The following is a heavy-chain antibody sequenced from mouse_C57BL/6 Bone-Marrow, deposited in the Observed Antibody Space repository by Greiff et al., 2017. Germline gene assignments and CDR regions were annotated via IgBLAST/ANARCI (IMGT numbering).Heavy chain of an antibody. J-gene: IGHJ3*01. V-gene: IGHV14-4*01. Sequence: EVKLEESGAELVRPGASVKLSCTASGFNIKDDYMHWVKQRPEQGLEWIGWIDPENGDTEYASKFQGKATITADTSSNTAYLQLSSLTSEDTAVYYCTTRGYYGSSGGFAYWGQGTLVTVSA. CDR1: GFNIKDDY. D-gene: IGHD1-1*01. CDR3: TTRGYYGSSGGFAY. CDR2: IDPENGDT.